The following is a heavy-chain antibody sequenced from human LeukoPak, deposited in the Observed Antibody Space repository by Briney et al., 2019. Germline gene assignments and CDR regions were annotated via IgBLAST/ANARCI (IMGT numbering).Heavy chain of an antibody. CDR1: GFTFSSYS. D-gene: IGHD4-17*01. V-gene: IGHV3-48*04. CDR2: ISSSSSTI. Sequence: GGSLRLSCAASGFTFSSYSMNWVRHAPGKGLEWVSYISSSSSTIYYADSVKGRFTISRDNAKNSLYLQMNSLRAEDTAVYYCARDGTTVTTGYFDYWGQGTLVTVSS. J-gene: IGHJ4*02. CDR3: ARDGTTVTTGYFDY.